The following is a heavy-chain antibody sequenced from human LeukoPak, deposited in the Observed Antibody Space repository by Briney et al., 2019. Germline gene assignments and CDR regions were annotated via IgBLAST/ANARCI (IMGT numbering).Heavy chain of an antibody. D-gene: IGHD6-13*01. J-gene: IGHJ2*01. Sequence: KASETLSLTCTVSGGSISSYYWSWIRQPPGKRLEWIGYIYYSRSTNYNPSLTSRVTISVDTSKNQFSLKLRSVTAADTAVYYCARGTVAANLRYFDLWGRGTLVTVSS. CDR3: ARGTVAANLRYFDL. CDR2: IYYSRST. V-gene: IGHV4-59*08. CDR1: GGSISSYY.